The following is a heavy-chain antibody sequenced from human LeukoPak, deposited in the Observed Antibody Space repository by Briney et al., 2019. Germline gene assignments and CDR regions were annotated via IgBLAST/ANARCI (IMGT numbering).Heavy chain of an antibody. CDR1: GYTFTSYD. CDR3: ARGRKEITFDY. D-gene: IGHD5-24*01. J-gene: IGHJ4*02. Sequence: ASVRVSCKASGYTFTSYDINWVRQVTGQGLEWMGWMNPNSGNTGYAQKFQGRVTMTRNTSISTAYMELSSLRSEDTAVYYCARGRKEITFDYWGQGTLVTVSS. CDR2: MNPNSGNT. V-gene: IGHV1-8*01.